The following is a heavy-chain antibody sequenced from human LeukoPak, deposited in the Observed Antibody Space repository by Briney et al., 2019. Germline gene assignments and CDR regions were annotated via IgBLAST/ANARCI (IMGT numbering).Heavy chain of an antibody. V-gene: IGHV1-69*13. CDR2: IIPIFGTA. CDR1: GGTFSSYA. CDR3: ALDILTGYYYPSGLDY. J-gene: IGHJ4*02. Sequence: SVKVSCKASGGTFSSYAISWVRRAPGQGLEWMGGIIPIFGTANYAQKFQGRVTITADESTSTAYMELSSLRSEDTAVYYCALDILTGYYYPSGLDYWGQGTLVTVSS. D-gene: IGHD3-9*01.